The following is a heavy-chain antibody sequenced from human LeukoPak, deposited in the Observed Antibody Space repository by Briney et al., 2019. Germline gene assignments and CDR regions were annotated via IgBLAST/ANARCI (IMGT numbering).Heavy chain of an antibody. J-gene: IGHJ4*02. CDR1: GGSISSYY. D-gene: IGHD4-23*01. CDR3: ARHPGGNPDY. V-gene: IGHV4-59*08. CDR2: IYYSVST. Sequence: PSETLSLTCTVSGGSISSYYWSWIRQPPGTGLEWSGYIYYSVSTNYNPSLNSRVTISVDTSKNQCSLKLSSVTAADTAVYYCARHPGGNPDYWGQGTLVTVSS.